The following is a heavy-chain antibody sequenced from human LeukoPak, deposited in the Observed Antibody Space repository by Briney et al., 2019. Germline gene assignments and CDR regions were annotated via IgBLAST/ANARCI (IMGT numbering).Heavy chain of an antibody. CDR1: GGSISSSSYY. Sequence: PSETLSLTCTVSGGSISSSSYYWGWIRQPAGKGLEWIGRIYTSGSTNYNPSLKSRVTISVDTSKNQFSLKLSSVTAADTAVYYCASTLITMASGPYPYRSYYFDYWGQGTLVTVSS. V-gene: IGHV4-61*02. CDR2: IYTSGST. J-gene: IGHJ4*02. CDR3: ASTLITMASGPYPYRSYYFDY. D-gene: IGHD3-10*01.